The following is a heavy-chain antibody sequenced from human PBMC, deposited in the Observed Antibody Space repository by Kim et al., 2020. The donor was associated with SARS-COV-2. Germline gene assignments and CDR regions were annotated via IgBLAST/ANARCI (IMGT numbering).Heavy chain of an antibody. CDR1: GGSISSGGYY. J-gene: IGHJ4*02. CDR2: IYYSGST. Sequence: SETLSLTCTVSGGSISSGGYYWSWIRQHPGKGLEWIGYIYYSGSTYYNPSLKSRVTISVDTSKNQFSLKLSSVTAADTAVYYCERERKWEHVDYWGQGTLVTVSS. V-gene: IGHV4-31*03. D-gene: IGHD1-26*01. CDR3: ERERKWEHVDY.